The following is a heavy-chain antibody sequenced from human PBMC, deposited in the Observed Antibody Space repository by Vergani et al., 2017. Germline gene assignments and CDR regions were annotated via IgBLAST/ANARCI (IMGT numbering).Heavy chain of an antibody. CDR3: ASVDFDWSIPPP. CDR1: GFTFGDYD. V-gene: IGHV3-20*04. D-gene: IGHD3-9*01. CDR2: VKWNGDSS. J-gene: IGHJ5*02. Sequence: EVQLVESGGGVVRPGGSLRLSCAASGFTFGDYDMNWVRQAPGKGLEWVSRVKWNGDSSVYADSVKGRFTISRDNAKNSLYLQMTSLRAEDTAVYYCASVDFDWSIPPPWGQGTLVTVSS.